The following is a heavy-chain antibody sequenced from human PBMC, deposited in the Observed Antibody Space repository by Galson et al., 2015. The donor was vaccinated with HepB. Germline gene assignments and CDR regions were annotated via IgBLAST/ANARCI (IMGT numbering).Heavy chain of an antibody. CDR1: GFTVSRKY. CDR2: IYNGGST. Sequence: SLRLSCAASGFTVSRKYMAWVRQAPGKGLEWVSIIYNGGSTYYADTVKGRFTISRDYSKNTLYLQMSSLRAEDTAVYYCARPSYSDYVNYWDQGTLVTASS. CDR3: ARPSYSDYVNY. J-gene: IGHJ4*02. D-gene: IGHD4-11*01. V-gene: IGHV3-66*04.